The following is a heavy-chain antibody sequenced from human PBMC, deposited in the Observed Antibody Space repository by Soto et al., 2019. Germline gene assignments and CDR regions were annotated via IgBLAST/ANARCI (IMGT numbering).Heavy chain of an antibody. Sequence: GGSLRLSCAASGFTFSSYTLNWVRRAPGKGLEWVATSSDRRTGNTHYSDSVRGRFTLSRDYSRNIVFLQMDSLRADDTALYYCTTWLTAHFDYWGRGTQVTVSS. D-gene: IGHD2-21*02. CDR3: TTWLTAHFDY. CDR2: SSDRRTGNT. J-gene: IGHJ4*02. V-gene: IGHV3-23*01. CDR1: GFTFSSYT.